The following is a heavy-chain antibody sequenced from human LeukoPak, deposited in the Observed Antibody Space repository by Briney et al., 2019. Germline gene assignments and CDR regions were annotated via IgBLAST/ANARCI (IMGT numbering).Heavy chain of an antibody. CDR3: SHWWWPESFFDS. CDR1: GGSISSGGYY. Sequence: SETLSLTCTVSGGSISSGGYYWSWIRQPPGKGLEWIGYIYHSGSTYYNPSLKSRVTISVDTSKKQFSLKLSSVTAADTAVYRTSHWWWPESFFDSWGLGTLVTVSS. D-gene: IGHD2-8*02. V-gene: IGHV4-30-2*01. J-gene: IGHJ4*02. CDR2: IYHSGST.